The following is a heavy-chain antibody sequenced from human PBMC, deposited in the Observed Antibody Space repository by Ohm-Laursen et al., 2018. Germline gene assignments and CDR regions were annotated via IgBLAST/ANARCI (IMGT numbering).Heavy chain of an antibody. CDR3: ARGGRRGSSWYRNYGMDV. CDR2: INHSGST. Sequence: SDTLSLTCAVYGGSFSGYYWSWIRQPPGKGLEWIGEINHSGSTNYNPSLKSRATISVDTSKNQFSLKLSSVTAADTAVYYCARGGRRGSSWYRNYGMDVWGQGTTVTVSS. CDR1: GGSFSGYY. J-gene: IGHJ6*02. V-gene: IGHV4-34*01. D-gene: IGHD6-13*01.